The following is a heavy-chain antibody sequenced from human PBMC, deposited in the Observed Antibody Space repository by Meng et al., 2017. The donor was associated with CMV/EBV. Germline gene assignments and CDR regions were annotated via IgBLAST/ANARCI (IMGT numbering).Heavy chain of an antibody. CDR3: ARFGELEWFDP. V-gene: IGHV4-34*01. CDR1: GGSCSGYY. CDR2: INHSGST. Sequence: LPRAVYGGSCSGYYWSWIRQPPGKGLEWIGEINHSGSTNYNPSLKSRVTISVDTSKNQFSLKLSSVTAADTAVYYCARFGELEWFDPWGQGTLAPSPQ. D-gene: IGHD3-10*01. J-gene: IGHJ5*02.